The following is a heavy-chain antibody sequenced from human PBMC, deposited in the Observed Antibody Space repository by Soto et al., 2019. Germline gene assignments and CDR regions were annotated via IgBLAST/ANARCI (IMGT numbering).Heavy chain of an antibody. CDR2: IGGGNTDR. Sequence: DVQLLESGGGLVQPGGSLTLSCAASRFIFSDYAMNWVRQAPGKGLEWVSSIGGGNTDRYYADSVKGRFIISRDNSKNTKYLQMNSHRDNDTAVYYCAKDAVSYNGKWDWFDSWGQGTLVTVSS. V-gene: IGHV3-23*01. D-gene: IGHD1-20*01. CDR1: RFIFSDYA. CDR3: AKDAVSYNGKWDWFDS. J-gene: IGHJ5*01.